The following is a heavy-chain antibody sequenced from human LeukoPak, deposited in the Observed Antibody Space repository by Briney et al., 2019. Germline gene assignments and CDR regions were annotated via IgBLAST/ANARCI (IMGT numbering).Heavy chain of an antibody. CDR2: ISYDGSNR. J-gene: IGHJ4*02. Sequence: PGGSLRLSCAGSGFIFSNAWMNWVRQAPDKGLEWVAVISYDGSNRYYAGSVKGRFTISRDNSKNPVYLQMNSLSAEDTAVYFCAKDLSPDPLWPKPDYWGQGTLVTVSS. V-gene: IGHV3-30*18. CDR1: GFIFSNAW. CDR3: AKDLSPDPLWPKPDY. D-gene: IGHD3-10*01.